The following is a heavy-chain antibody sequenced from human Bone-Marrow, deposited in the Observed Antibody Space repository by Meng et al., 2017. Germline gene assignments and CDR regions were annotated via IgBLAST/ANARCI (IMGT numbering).Heavy chain of an antibody. V-gene: IGHV4-31*03. D-gene: IGHD3-10*01. CDR2: IYYSGST. Sequence: QVQLQESGPRLLKPSQTLSLTCTVSGGSISSGGYYWSWIRQHPGKGLEWIGYIYYSGSTYYNPSLKSRVTISVDTSKNQFSLKLSSVTAADTAVYYCARVSYGSGRLWFNPWGQGTLVTVSS. CDR3: ARVSYGSGRLWFNP. CDR1: GGSISSGGYY. J-gene: IGHJ5*02.